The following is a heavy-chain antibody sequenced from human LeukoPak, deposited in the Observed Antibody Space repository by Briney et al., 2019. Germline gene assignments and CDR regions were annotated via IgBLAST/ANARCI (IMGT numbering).Heavy chain of an antibody. CDR3: ARDTGYYDSSGYLDY. CDR2: IITNFGTT. Sequence: SVKVSCKASGGTFSNYAISWVRQAPGQGLEWMGGIITNFGTTNYAQKYQGRVTITADESTSTVYMELSSLRSEDTAVYYCARDTGYYDSSGYLDYWGQGTLVTVSS. J-gene: IGHJ4*02. D-gene: IGHD3-22*01. CDR1: GGTFSNYA. V-gene: IGHV1-69*01.